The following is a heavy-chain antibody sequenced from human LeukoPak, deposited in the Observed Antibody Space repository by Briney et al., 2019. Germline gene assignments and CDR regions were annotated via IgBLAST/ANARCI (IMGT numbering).Heavy chain of an antibody. CDR3: ARDGGYSGYDRIYAFDI. V-gene: IGHV1-69*06. CDR2: IIPIFGTA. CDR1: GGTFSSYA. J-gene: IGHJ3*02. Sequence: ASVKVSCKASGGTFSSYAISWVRQAPGQGLEWMGGIIPIFGTANYAQKFQGRVTITADKSTSTAYMELSSLRSEDTAVYYCARDGGYSGYDRIYAFDIWGQGTMVTVSS. D-gene: IGHD5-12*01.